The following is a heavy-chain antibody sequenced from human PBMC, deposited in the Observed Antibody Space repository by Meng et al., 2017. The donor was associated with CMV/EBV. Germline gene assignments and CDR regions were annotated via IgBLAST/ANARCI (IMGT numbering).Heavy chain of an antibody. CDR2: IYHSGST. D-gene: IGHD3-3*01. CDR1: GYSISSGYY. V-gene: IGHV4-38-2*02. Sequence: SETLSLTCTVSGYSISSGYYWGWIRQPPGKGLEWIGSIYHSGSTYYNPSLKSRVTISVDTSKNQFSLKLSSVTAADTAVYYCARAFYDFWCGYCSFDPWGQGTLVTVSS. J-gene: IGHJ5*02. CDR3: ARAFYDFWCGYCSFDP.